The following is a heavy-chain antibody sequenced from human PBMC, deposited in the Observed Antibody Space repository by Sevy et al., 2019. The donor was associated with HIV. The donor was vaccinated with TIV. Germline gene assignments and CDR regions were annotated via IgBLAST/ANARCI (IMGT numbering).Heavy chain of an antibody. D-gene: IGHD3-16*01. V-gene: IGHV3-7*01. CDR2: IKGDGSDK. Sequence: GGSLRLSCAASGFTFSANWMNWVRQAPGKGLEWVVNIKGDGSDKHYVDSVEGRFTISRDNAKNLLYLQMNSLRVGDTAVYYCAHETFGRFESWGQGTLVTVSS. CDR1: GFTFSANW. CDR3: AHETFGRFES. J-gene: IGHJ4*02.